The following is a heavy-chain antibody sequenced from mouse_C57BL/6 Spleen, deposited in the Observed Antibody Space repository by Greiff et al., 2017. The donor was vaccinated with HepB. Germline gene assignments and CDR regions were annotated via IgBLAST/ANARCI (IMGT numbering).Heavy chain of an antibody. V-gene: IGHV1-19*01. D-gene: IGHD3-1*01. CDR1: GYTFTDYY. J-gene: IGHJ1*03. CDR3: ARSGWDDWYFDV. Sequence: EVQLQQSGPVLVKPGASVKMSCKASGYTFTDYYMNWVKQSHGKSLEWIGVINPYNGGTSYNQKFKGKATLTVDKSSSTAYMELNSLTSEDSAVYYCARSGWDDWYFDVWGTGTTVTVSS. CDR2: INPYNGGT.